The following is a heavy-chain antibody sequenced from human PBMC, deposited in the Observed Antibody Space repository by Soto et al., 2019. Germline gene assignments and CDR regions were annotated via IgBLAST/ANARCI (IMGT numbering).Heavy chain of an antibody. CDR2: IYPGDSDT. D-gene: IGHD2-21*02. CDR1: GYSFTSYW. V-gene: IGHV5-51*01. J-gene: IGHJ6*02. Sequence: LKISCKGSGYSFTSYWIGWVRQMPGKGLEWMGIIYPGDSDTRYSPSFQGQVTISADKSISTAYLQWSSLKASDTAMYYCARQGGNSEDYYYYYGLDVWGQGTTVTVSS. CDR3: ARQGGNSEDYYYYYGLDV.